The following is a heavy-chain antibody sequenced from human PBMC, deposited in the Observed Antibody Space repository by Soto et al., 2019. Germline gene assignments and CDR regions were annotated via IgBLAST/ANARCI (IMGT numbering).Heavy chain of an antibody. V-gene: IGHV1-69*05. CDR3: RSTIH. Sequence: SSVKVACKASGGTFRIYAISWVRQAPGQGFEWMGGIIPIFGTANYAQKFQGRVTITTDESTSTAHTELSSLRSEDTAVYYFRSTIHWGQGTLVTVSS. D-gene: IGHD2-21*01. CDR2: IIPIFGTA. CDR1: GGTFRIYA. J-gene: IGHJ4*02.